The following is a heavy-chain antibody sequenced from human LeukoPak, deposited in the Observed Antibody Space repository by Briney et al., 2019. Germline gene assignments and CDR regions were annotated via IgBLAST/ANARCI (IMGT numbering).Heavy chain of an antibody. J-gene: IGHJ4*02. V-gene: IGHV3-74*01. CDR2: INADGSMT. CDR1: GFTFSTSW. Sequence: GGSLRLSCAASGFTFSTSWMHWVRQGPGKGLVWASRINADGSMTSYVDSVKGRFTISRDNAKNTLYLQMNNLRVEDTAVYYCVRALTGTDDFWGQGTLVTVSS. CDR3: VRALTGTDDF. D-gene: IGHD1-7*01.